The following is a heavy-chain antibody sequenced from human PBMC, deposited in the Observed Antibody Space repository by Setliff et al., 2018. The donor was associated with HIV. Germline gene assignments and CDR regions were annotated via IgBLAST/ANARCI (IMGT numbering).Heavy chain of an antibody. J-gene: IGHJ4*02. CDR2: INVYNGDT. CDR3: ARGTLGRHFFDY. V-gene: IGHV1-18*01. CDR1: GYPFSNFG. D-gene: IGHD7-27*01. Sequence: VASVKVSCKASGYPFSNFGVSWVRQAPGQGLEWMAWINVYNGDTNFALKFQGRVTMTKDTSTSTADMELFRLTSDDTAMYYCARGTLGRHFFDYWGLGTLVTVSS.